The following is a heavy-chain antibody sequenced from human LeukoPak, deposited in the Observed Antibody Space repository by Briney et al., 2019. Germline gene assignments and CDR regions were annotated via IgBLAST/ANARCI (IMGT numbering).Heavy chain of an antibody. J-gene: IGHJ4*02. D-gene: IGHD2-21*01. Sequence: PSETLSLTCTLSGYSISSGYYWGWIRQPPGKGLEWVGSIYHSGSTNYNPSLKSRVTISVDMSKNQFSLKLRSVTAADTAVYYCASGERPPQIDYWGQGTLVTVSS. CDR2: IYHSGST. CDR3: ASGERPPQIDY. CDR1: GYSISSGYY. V-gene: IGHV4-38-2*02.